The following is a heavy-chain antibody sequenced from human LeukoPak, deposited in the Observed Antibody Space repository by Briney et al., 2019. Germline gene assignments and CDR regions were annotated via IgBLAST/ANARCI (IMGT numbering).Heavy chain of an antibody. CDR3: ASQDSSSWYFGRAFDI. Sequence: PGGSLRLSCAASGFTFSSYSMNWVRQAPGKGLEWVSSISSSSSYIYYADSVKGRFTISRDNAKNSLYPQMNSLRAEDTAVYYCASQDSSSWYFGRAFDIWGQGTMVTVSS. CDR2: ISSSSSYI. CDR1: GFTFSSYS. D-gene: IGHD6-13*01. V-gene: IGHV3-21*01. J-gene: IGHJ3*02.